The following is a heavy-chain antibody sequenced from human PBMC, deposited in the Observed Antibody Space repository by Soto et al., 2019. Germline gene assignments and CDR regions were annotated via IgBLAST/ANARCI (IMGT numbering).Heavy chain of an antibody. Sequence: EVQLVESGGCLVQPGESLRLSCAASGFTVSSIYMSWVRQAPGKGLELVSVIYSDGSTYYADSVKGRFTISRHISKNTLYLQMNSLRAEDTAVYYCARGLLDYGPIYFQHWGQGTLVTVSS. CDR3: ARGLLDYGPIYFQH. CDR2: IYSDGST. D-gene: IGHD4-17*01. V-gene: IGHV3-53*04. J-gene: IGHJ1*01. CDR1: GFTVSSIY.